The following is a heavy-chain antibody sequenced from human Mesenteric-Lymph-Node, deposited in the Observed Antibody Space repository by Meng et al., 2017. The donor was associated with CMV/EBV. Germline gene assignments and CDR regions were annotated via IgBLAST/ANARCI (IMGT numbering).Heavy chain of an antibody. CDR1: GFTFSSYE. D-gene: IGHD1-1*01. Sequence: GGPLRLSCAASGFTFSSYEMNWVRQAPGKGLEWVSYISSSGSTIYYADSVKGRFTISRDNVKNSLYLQMNSLRVEDTAVYYCARDVNWSFDYWGQGILVTVSS. V-gene: IGHV3-48*03. J-gene: IGHJ4*02. CDR3: ARDVNWSFDY. CDR2: ISSSGSTI.